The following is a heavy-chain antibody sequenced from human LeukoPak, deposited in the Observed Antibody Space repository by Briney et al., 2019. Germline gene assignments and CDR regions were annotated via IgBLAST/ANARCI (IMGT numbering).Heavy chain of an antibody. V-gene: IGHV6-1*01. CDR2: TYYRSKWYT. CDR1: GDSVSSDSAA. CDR3: ARGSYTSTWF. J-gene: IGHJ4*02. Sequence: SQTLSLTCAISGDSVSSDSAAWSWIRQSPSRGLEWLGRTYYRSKWYTEYAVSVKSRITINPDTSKNQFSLQLNSVTPEDTAVYYCARGSYTSTWFWGQGTLVTVSS. D-gene: IGHD6-13*01.